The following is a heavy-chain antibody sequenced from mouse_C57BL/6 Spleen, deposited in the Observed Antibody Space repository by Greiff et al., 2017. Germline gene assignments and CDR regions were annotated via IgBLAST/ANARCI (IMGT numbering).Heavy chain of an antibody. Sequence: VKLQQPGTELVKPGASVKLSCKASGYTFTSYWMHWVKQRPGQGLEWLGKINPSNGGTNYHEKFKSKATLTVDKSSSPAYMPRSSLTSEDSAVYYCARGGTTPPWFAYWGQGTLVTVSA. D-gene: IGHD1-1*01. CDR1: GYTFTSYW. V-gene: IGHV1-53*01. CDR2: INPSNGGT. CDR3: ARGGTTPPWFAY. J-gene: IGHJ3*01.